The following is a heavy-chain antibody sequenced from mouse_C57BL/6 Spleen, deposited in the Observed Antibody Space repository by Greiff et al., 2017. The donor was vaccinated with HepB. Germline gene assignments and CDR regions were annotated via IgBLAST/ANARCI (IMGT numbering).Heavy chain of an antibody. V-gene: IGHV1-54*01. D-gene: IGHD1-1*01. Sequence: VQLQQSGAELVRPGTSVKVSCKASGYAFTNYLIEWVKQRPGQGLEWIGVINPGSGGTNYNEKLKGKATLTADKSSSTAYMQLSSLTSEDSAVYFCARGGTTTRYFDVWGTGTTVTVSS. CDR2: INPGSGGT. CDR3: ARGGTTTRYFDV. J-gene: IGHJ1*03. CDR1: GYAFTNYL.